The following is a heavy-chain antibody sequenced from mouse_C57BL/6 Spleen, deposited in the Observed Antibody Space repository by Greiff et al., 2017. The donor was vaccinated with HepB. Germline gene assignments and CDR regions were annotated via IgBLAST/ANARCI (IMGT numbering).Heavy chain of an antibody. J-gene: IGHJ3*01. D-gene: IGHD1-1*01. CDR3: AREDYYGSSPLFAY. CDR2: ISYSGST. Sequence: EVQLQQSGPGMVKPSQSLSLTCTVTGYSITSGYDWHWIRHFPGNKLEWMGYISYSGSTNYNPSLKSRISITHDTSKNHFFLKLNSVTTEDTATYYCAREDYYGSSPLFAYWGQGTLVTVSA. V-gene: IGHV3-1*01. CDR1: GYSITSGYD.